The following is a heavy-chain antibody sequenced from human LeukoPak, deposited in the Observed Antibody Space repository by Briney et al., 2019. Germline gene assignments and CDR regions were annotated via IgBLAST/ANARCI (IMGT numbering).Heavy chain of an antibody. J-gene: IGHJ4*02. Sequence: SETLSLTCTVSGDSIRSYYWTWIRQPAGKGLEWVGRMYLSGSTDYNPSLKSRVTMSVDTSKNQFSLNLTSVTAADTAVYYCATYRQVLLPFESWGQGTLVTVSS. CDR3: ATYRQVLLPFES. V-gene: IGHV4-4*07. D-gene: IGHD2-8*02. CDR2: MYLSGST. CDR1: GDSIRSYY.